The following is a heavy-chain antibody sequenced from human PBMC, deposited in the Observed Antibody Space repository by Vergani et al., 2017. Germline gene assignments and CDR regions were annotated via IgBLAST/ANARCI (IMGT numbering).Heavy chain of an antibody. J-gene: IGHJ4*02. V-gene: IGHV4-39*01. D-gene: IGHD3-22*01. Sequence: QLQLQESGPGLVKPSETLYLTCTVSGGPISSSSYYWGWIRQPPGKGLEWIGSIYYSGSTYYNPSLKSRVTISVDTSKNQFALKLSSVTAADTAVYYCARQQRGLLYDSSGYYYVGYFDYWGQGTLVTVSS. CDR2: IYYSGST. CDR3: ARQQRGLLYDSSGYYYVGYFDY. CDR1: GGPISSSSYY.